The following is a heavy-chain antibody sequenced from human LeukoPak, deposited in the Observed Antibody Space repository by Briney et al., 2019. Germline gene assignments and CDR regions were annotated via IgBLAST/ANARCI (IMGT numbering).Heavy chain of an antibody. D-gene: IGHD1-14*01. J-gene: IGHJ6*02. V-gene: IGHV3-11*05. CDR3: ARDIDLNAGIMDV. Sequence: GGFLRLSCAASGFTFSDYHMSWIRQAPGKGLEWVSFIVSSSTYTNYADSVKGRFTISRDNAKNSLYLQMNSLRAEDTAVYYCARDIDLNAGIMDVWGQGTTVTVS. CDR2: IVSSSTYT. CDR1: GFTFSDYH.